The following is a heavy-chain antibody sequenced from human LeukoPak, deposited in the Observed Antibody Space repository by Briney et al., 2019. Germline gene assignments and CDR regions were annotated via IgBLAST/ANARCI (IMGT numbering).Heavy chain of an antibody. CDR2: ISSDGRTT. Sequence: PGGSLRLSCAASGLTFSGYWMHWVRQAPGKGLVWVSRISSDGRTTVYADSVTGRFTISRDNAKNTVYLQMNSLSAEDTAVYYCTRVRATDRIGHYYWGQGTRVTVSS. V-gene: IGHV3-74*01. D-gene: IGHD2-15*01. J-gene: IGHJ4*02. CDR3: TRVRATDRIGHYY. CDR1: GLTFSGYW.